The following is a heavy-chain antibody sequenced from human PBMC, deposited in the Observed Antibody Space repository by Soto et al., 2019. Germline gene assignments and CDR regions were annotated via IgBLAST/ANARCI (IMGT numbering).Heavy chain of an antibody. Sequence: SSVKVSCKASGYTFTGYYMPRVRQSHGQGLEWTGWINPTSGIANYAHNFQGRVTITAAKSPRTAYLELRSLRSQHTPVCYVAIDHDYDILIGYSGEGYCYYGMGFWGQGTTVVGAS. CDR3: AIDHDYDILIGYSGEGYCYYGMGF. V-gene: IGHV1-69*10. CDR1: GYTFTGYY. J-gene: IGHJ6*01. D-gene: IGHD3-9*01. CDR2: INPTSGIA.